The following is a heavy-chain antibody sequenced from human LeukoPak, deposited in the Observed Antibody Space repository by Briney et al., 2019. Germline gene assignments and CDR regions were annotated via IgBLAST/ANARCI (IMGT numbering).Heavy chain of an antibody. D-gene: IGHD3-9*01. CDR1: GGSLSSSSYY. CDR3: TRGSYDVLTGYSTLGEY. V-gene: IGHV4-39*01. Sequence: PSQTLSLTRTVAGGSLSSSSYYWGSVRQPPWKGLEWIGNIYYSGSTYYNPSLKSRLTISLDTSPSQFSLRLSSVTAADTALYYCTRGSYDVLTGYSTLGEYWGQGTLVTVSS. CDR2: IYYSGST. J-gene: IGHJ4*02.